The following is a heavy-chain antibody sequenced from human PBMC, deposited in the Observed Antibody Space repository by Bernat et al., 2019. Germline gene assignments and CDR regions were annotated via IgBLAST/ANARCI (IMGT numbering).Heavy chain of an antibody. J-gene: IGHJ6*03. CDR2: IHYSGST. CDR3: ARHQSGGLSASSRYYYYYMDV. Sequence: QVQVQESGPGLVKPSETLSLTCTVSGGSISSSSYYWGWIRQPPGKGLEWIGRIHYSGSTYYNSSLKSRVTISVDTSKNQFSLKVTYVTAADTAIYYCARHQSGGLSASSRYYYYYMDVWGKGTTVTVSS. V-gene: IGHV4-39*01. D-gene: IGHD2-2*01. CDR1: GGSISSSSYY.